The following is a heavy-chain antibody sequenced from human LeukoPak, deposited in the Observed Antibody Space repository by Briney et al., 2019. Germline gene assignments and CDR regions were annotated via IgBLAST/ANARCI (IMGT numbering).Heavy chain of an antibody. V-gene: IGHV3-21*01. CDR1: GFTFSTYS. D-gene: IGHD2-15*01. CDR2: LSSSSTYV. CDR3: ARVRCSGGGCFYNFDY. Sequence: GSQPVSRAASGFTFSTYSMNWVRQAPGKGLEWVSSLSSSSTYVYYADSAKGRCTVSRDNAKNSLYLHMNSLRAEDTAVYYCARVRCSGGGCFYNFDYWGQGSLVTVSS. J-gene: IGHJ4*02.